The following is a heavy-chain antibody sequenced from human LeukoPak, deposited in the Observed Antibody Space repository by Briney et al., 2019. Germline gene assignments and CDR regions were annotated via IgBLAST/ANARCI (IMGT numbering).Heavy chain of an antibody. CDR3: SGRDSSRSPRAY. CDR2: IKPDGSEK. CDR1: VLTFIDFW. Sequence: PGGSLSLSCAASVLTFIDFWMNWVRQAPGRGLEWVANIKPDGSEKYYVDSVKGRFAISRDNAKNEVYLEMNSLRAEDTGVYYCSGRDSSRSPRAYWGQGTLVSVSS. D-gene: IGHD2-2*01. V-gene: IGHV3-7*01. J-gene: IGHJ4*02.